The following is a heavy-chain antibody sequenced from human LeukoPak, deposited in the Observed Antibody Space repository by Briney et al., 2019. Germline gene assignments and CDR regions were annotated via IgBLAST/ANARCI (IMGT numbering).Heavy chain of an antibody. D-gene: IGHD5-24*01. CDR1: GGSISSYY. CDR3: ARGLEMATIFLDYFDY. V-gene: IGHV4-59*01. J-gene: IGHJ4*02. CDR2: IYYSGST. Sequence: PSETLSLTCTVSGGSISSYYWSWIRQPPGKGLEWIGYIYYSGSTNYNPSLKSRVTISVDTSKNQFSLKLSSVTAADTAVYYCARGLEMATIFLDYFDYWGQGTLVTVSS.